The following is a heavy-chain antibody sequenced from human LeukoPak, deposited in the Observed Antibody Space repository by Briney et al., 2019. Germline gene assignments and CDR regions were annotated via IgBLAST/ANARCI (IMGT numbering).Heavy chain of an antibody. V-gene: IGHV5-51*01. CDR2: IYPDYSDI. CDR3: ARLPLNYYDRSFDY. Sequence: GESLKISCKGSGYSFTSYWIAWVRQMPGKGLEWMGIIYPDYSDITYNPSFQDQVTISADKSITTAYLEWSSLKASDTAMYYCARLPLNYYDRSFDYWGQGTLVTVSS. J-gene: IGHJ4*02. D-gene: IGHD3-22*01. CDR1: GYSFTSYW.